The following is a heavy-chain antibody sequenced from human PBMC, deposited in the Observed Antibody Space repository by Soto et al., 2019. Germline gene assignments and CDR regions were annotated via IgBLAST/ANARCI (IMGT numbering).Heavy chain of an antibody. CDR1: GYSFTSYW. D-gene: IGHD5-12*01. CDR2: IHPSDFDT. Sequence: ESLKISCKGSGYSFTSYWIGWVRQMPGKGLEWMGIIHPSDFDTRYSPSFQGQVTISADKSISTAYLQWSSLRASDTAMYYCAIHSTGYEDSWGQGTLVTVSS. J-gene: IGHJ5*02. CDR3: AIHSTGYEDS. V-gene: IGHV5-51*01.